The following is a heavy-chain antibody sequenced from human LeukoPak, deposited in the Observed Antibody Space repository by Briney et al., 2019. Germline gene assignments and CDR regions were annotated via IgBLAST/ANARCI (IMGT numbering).Heavy chain of an antibody. CDR3: AKDQSYGSGSYCDY. Sequence: GGSLRLSCAASGFTFSSYAMSWVRQAPGKGLEWVSAISGSGGSTYYADSVKGRFTISRDNSKNTLYPQMNSLRAEDTAVYYCAKDQSYGSGSYCDYWGQGTLVTVSS. V-gene: IGHV3-23*01. D-gene: IGHD3-10*01. J-gene: IGHJ4*02. CDR2: ISGSGGST. CDR1: GFTFSSYA.